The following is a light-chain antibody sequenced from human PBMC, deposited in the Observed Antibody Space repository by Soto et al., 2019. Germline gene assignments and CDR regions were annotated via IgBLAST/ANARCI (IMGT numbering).Light chain of an antibody. Sequence: QSVLTQPPSASGTPGQRVTIACSGGISNIGSNTINWYQQLPGTAPKLLIYRNDQRPSGVPDRFSGSKSGTSASLVISGLPSEDEADYYCAAWDDSLSSYVFGGGTKVTVL. J-gene: IGLJ3*02. CDR3: AAWDDSLSSYV. V-gene: IGLV1-44*01. CDR1: ISNIGSNT. CDR2: RND.